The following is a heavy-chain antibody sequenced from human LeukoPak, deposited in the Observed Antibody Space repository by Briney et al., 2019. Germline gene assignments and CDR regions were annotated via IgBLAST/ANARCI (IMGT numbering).Heavy chain of an antibody. V-gene: IGHV3-33*06. J-gene: IGHJ4*02. CDR1: GFTFSSYA. D-gene: IGHD6-13*01. CDR2: IWYDGSNK. Sequence: GGSLRLSCAASGFTFSSYAMHSVRQAPGKGLEWVAVIWYDGSNKYYADSVKGRFTISRDNSKNTLYLQMNSLRAEDTAVYYCAKDALATSSSWTDYWGQGTLVTVSS. CDR3: AKDALATSSSWTDY.